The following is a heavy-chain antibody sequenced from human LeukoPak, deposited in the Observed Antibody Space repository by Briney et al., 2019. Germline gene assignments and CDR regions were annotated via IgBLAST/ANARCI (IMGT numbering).Heavy chain of an antibody. CDR2: IYYSGST. V-gene: IGHV4-59*01. CDR3: ARGPEYYDYVWGSYRLDY. J-gene: IGHJ4*02. Sequence: SETLSLTCNVSGGSISSYYWSWIRQPPGKGLEWIGYIYYSGSTNYNPSLKSRVTISVDTSKNQFSLKLSSVTAADTAVYYCARGPEYYDYVWGSYRLDYWGQGTLVTVSS. D-gene: IGHD3-16*02. CDR1: GGSISSYY.